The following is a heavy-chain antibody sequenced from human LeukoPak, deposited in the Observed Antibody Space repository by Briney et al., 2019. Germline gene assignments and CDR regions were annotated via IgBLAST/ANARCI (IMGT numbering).Heavy chain of an antibody. J-gene: IGHJ5*02. CDR3: ARDYMVQRHNWFDP. CDR2: IYTSGST. V-gene: IGHV4-4*07. D-gene: IGHD3-10*01. CDR1: GGSISSYY. Sequence: PSETLSLTCTVPGGSISSYYWSWIRQPAGKGLEWIGRIYTSGSTNYNPSLKSRVTMSVDTSKNQFSLKLSSVTAADTAVYYCARDYMVQRHNWFDPWGQRTLVTVSS.